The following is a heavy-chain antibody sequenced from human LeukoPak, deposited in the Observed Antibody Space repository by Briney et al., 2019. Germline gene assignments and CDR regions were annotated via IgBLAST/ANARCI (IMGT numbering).Heavy chain of an antibody. CDR2: ISPTGSTT. V-gene: IGHV3-74*01. Sequence: PGGSLRLSCTASGFSFSGHWMHWARQLPGKGLVWVSRISPTGSTTSYADSVKGRFTVSRDNAKNTLYLQMNSLRAEDTAVYYCAKDSEYYDFWSGCMDVWGQGTTVTVSS. J-gene: IGHJ6*02. CDR3: AKDSEYYDFWSGCMDV. CDR1: GFSFSGHW. D-gene: IGHD3-3*01.